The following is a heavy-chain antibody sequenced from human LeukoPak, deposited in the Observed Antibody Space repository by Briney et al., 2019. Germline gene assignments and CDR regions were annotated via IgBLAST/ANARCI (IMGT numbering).Heavy chain of an antibody. J-gene: IGHJ4*02. CDR3: AISHKWLLLDY. CDR1: GASFSGYY. Sequence: TSETLSLTCAFYGASFSGYYWRWIRQPPGKGLEWIGEINHSGITTYNPSLKNRVTISVDTSKKQFSLKLNSVTAADTAVYYCAISHKWLLLDYWGQGTLVTVSS. D-gene: IGHD2-15*01. CDR2: INHSGIT. V-gene: IGHV4-34*01.